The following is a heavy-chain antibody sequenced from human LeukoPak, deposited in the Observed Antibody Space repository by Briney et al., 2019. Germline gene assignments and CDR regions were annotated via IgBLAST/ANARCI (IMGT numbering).Heavy chain of an antibody. CDR1: GFTFSNFG. CDR2: IWYHGNEI. Sequence: SGGSLRLSCAASGFTFSNFGMHWVRKTPGRGLEWVAVIWYHGNEIHYVDSVKGRFTISRDNSKNTLYLQMNSLRAEDTAVYYCARGIAVAGTFWFDQWGQGTLVTVSS. D-gene: IGHD6-19*01. CDR3: ARGIAVAGTFWFDQ. J-gene: IGHJ5*02. V-gene: IGHV3-33*01.